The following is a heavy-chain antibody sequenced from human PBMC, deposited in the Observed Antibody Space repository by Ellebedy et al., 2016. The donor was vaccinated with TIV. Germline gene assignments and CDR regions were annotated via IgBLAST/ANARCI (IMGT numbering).Heavy chain of an antibody. D-gene: IGHD3/OR15-3a*01. CDR1: GFTFSTYP. J-gene: IGHJ4*02. Sequence: PGGSLRLSCAASGFTFSTYPMNWVRKAPGKGLERVSIISATGVTPYYADSVKGRFTISRDNSKNRLFLQMSSLRAEDTAVYFCARRSTDFAFDSWGQGTLVTVSS. CDR2: ISATGVTP. V-gene: IGHV3-23*01. CDR3: ARRSTDFAFDS.